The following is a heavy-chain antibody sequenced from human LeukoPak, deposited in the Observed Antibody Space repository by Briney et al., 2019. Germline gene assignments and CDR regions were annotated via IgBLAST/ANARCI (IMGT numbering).Heavy chain of an antibody. Sequence: SETLSLTCAVSGGSISSGGYSWSWIRQPPGKGLEWIGYIYHSGSTYYNPSLKSRVTISVDRSKNQFSLKLSSVTAADTAVYYCAGTAMVNLSFDYWGQGTLVTVSS. D-gene: IGHD5-18*01. V-gene: IGHV4-30-2*01. J-gene: IGHJ4*02. CDR3: AGTAMVNLSFDY. CDR2: IYHSGST. CDR1: GGSISSGGYS.